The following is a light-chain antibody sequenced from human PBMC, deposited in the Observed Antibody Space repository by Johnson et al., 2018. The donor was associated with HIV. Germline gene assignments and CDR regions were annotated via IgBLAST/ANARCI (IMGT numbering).Light chain of an antibody. CDR3: GTWDTSLSAGV. CDR1: SSNIGNNY. CDR2: DNN. Sequence: QSVLTQRPSVSAAPGQKVTISCSGSSSNIGNNYVSWYQQLPGTAPKLLIYDNNKRPSGIPDRFSGSKSGTSATLGITGLQTGDEADYYCGTWDTSLSAGVFGTVTKVTVL. V-gene: IGLV1-51*01. J-gene: IGLJ1*01.